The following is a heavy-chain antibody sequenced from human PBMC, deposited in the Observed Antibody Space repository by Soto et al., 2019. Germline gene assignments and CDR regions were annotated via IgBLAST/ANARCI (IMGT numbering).Heavy chain of an antibody. Sequence: ASVKVSCKTSGYTFNSYAMHRVRQAPGQGLEWMGWINVGSGTTKYSQKLQGRVTITRDTSTSTAYMEMSRLRSEDTAVYYCAKETSIFGGGMDVWGQGTTVPAP. CDR1: GYTFNSYA. J-gene: IGHJ6*02. D-gene: IGHD3-3*01. CDR2: INVGSGTT. CDR3: AKETSIFGGGMDV. V-gene: IGHV1-3*01.